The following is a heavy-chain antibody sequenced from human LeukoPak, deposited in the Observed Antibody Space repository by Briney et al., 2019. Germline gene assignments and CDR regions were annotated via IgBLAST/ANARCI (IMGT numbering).Heavy chain of an antibody. J-gene: IGHJ4*02. CDR2: LSGYSGKT. V-gene: IGHV1-18*01. CDR3: VRVGSAYGDPLEFDF. D-gene: IGHD2-21*01. CDR1: GYSFNKFG. Sequence: ASVKVSCKASGYSFNKFGISWVRQASGQGLEWMGWLSGYSGKTDSAQKLQGRVTMTTDNSTSTAYLEVRSLRSDDTAVYFCVRVGSAYGDPLEFDFWGQGTLVTVSS.